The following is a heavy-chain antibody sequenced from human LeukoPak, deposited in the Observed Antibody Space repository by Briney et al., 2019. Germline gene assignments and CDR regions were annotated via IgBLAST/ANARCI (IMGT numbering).Heavy chain of an antibody. J-gene: IGHJ4*02. CDR1: GYTFSSYS. Sequence: GGSLRLSCAASGYTFSSYSMNWLRQAPGKGLVWVSSISSSSSYIYYADSVKGRFNISRDNAKNSLYLQRNSQRAEDSSVRYCARGWGLQFDYWGQGTLVTVSS. CDR3: ARGWGLQFDY. D-gene: IGHD3-16*01. V-gene: IGHV3-21*01. CDR2: ISSSSSYI.